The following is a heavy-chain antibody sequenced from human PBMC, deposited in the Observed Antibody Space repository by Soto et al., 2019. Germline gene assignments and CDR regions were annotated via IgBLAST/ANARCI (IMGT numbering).Heavy chain of an antibody. Sequence: PSETLSLTCTVSGGSISSYYWSWIRQPPGKGLEWIGYIYYSGSTNYNPSLKSRVTISVDTSKNQFSLKLSSVTAADTAVYYCARDRGKSGWYGMDVWGQGTTVTVSS. CDR3: ARDRGKSGWYGMDV. J-gene: IGHJ6*02. CDR1: GGSISSYY. D-gene: IGHD6-19*01. CDR2: IYYSGST. V-gene: IGHV4-59*01.